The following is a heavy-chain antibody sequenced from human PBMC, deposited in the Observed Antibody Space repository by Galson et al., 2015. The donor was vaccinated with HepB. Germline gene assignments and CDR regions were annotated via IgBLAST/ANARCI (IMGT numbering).Heavy chain of an antibody. V-gene: IGHV3-23*01. CDR2: ISGSGGST. D-gene: IGHD3-3*01. Sequence: SLRLSCAASGFTFSSYAMSWVRQAPGKGLEWVSAISGSGGSTYYADSVKGRFTISRDNSKNTLYLQMNSLRAEDTAVYYCAKSSSYDFWSEDAFEIWGQGTMVTVSS. J-gene: IGHJ3*02. CDR3: AKSSSYDFWSEDAFEI. CDR1: GFTFSSYA.